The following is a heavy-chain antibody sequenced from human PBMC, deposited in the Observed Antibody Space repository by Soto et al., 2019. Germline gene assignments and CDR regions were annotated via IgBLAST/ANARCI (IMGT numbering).Heavy chain of an antibody. Sequence: PSETLSLTCTVSGGSISSSSYYWGWIRQPPGKGLEWIGSIYYSGSTYYNPSLKSRVTISVDTSKNQFSLKLSSVTAADTAVYYCARESRYSHRYNWFDPWGQGTLVTVSS. CDR2: IYYSGST. D-gene: IGHD1-20*01. V-gene: IGHV4-39*02. CDR3: ARESRYSHRYNWFDP. J-gene: IGHJ5*02. CDR1: GGSISSSSYY.